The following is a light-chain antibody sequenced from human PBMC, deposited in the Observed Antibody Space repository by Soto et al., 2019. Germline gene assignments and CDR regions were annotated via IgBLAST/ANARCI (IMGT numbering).Light chain of an antibody. CDR1: QSVGSY. V-gene: IGKV3-11*01. J-gene: IGKJ5*01. CDR2: DAS. Sequence: EIVLTQSPATLSLSPVERATLSCRASQSVGSYLAWYQQKPGQAPRLLIYDASNRATGIPARFSGSGSGTDFILIISGLEPEDSAVYYCQQHNQWPITFGQGTRLEIK. CDR3: QQHNQWPIT.